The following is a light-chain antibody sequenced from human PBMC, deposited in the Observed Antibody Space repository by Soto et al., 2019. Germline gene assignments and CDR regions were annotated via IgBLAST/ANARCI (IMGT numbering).Light chain of an antibody. CDR1: KLGDKY. V-gene: IGLV3-1*01. J-gene: IGLJ2*01. CDR2: QDS. CDR3: QAWDSSTAV. Sequence: SYELTQPPSVSVSQGQPASITCSGDKLGDKYACWYQQKPGQSPVLVIYQDSKRPSGIPERFSGSNSGNTATLNISGTQAMDEADYYCQAWDSSTAVFGVETKLTVL.